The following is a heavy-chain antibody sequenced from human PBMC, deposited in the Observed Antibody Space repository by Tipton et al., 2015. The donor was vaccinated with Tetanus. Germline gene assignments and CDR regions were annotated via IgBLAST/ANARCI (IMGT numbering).Heavy chain of an antibody. D-gene: IGHD4-17*01. CDR3: ARDHRLRYFDY. CDR2: IPYDGSNK. V-gene: IGHV3-30*04. CDR1: GFTFSSYA. Sequence: SLRLSCAASGFTFSSYAMHWVRQAPGKGLEWVAVIPYDGSNKYYADSVKGRFTISRDNSKNTLYLQMNSLRAEDTAVYYCARDHRLRYFDYWGQGTLVTVSS. J-gene: IGHJ4*02.